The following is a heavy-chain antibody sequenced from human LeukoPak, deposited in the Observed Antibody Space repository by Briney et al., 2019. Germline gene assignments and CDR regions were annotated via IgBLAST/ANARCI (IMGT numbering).Heavy chain of an antibody. CDR3: ARRGGSGRAFDY. CDR2: IYYTGST. V-gene: IGHV4-39*01. CDR1: GASISGGTYY. D-gene: IGHD1-26*01. J-gene: IGHJ4*02. Sequence: SETLSLTCSVSGASISGGTYYWGWIRQPPGKGLEWIGSIYYTGSTNDNPSLKSRVTISVDTSKNQFSLKLSSVTAADTAVYYCARRGGSGRAFDYWGQGTLVTVSS.